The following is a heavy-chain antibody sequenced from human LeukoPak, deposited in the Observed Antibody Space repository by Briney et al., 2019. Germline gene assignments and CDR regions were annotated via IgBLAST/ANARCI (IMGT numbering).Heavy chain of an antibody. D-gene: IGHD2-2*01. CDR3: ARVDVVVPAAFDY. V-gene: IGHV3-7*01. J-gene: IGHJ4*02. CDR1: GFTFSSYW. Sequence: GGSLRLSCAASGFTFSSYWMSWVRQAPGKGLEWVANIKQDGSEKYYVDSVKGQFTISRDNAKNSLYLQMNSLRAEDTAVYYCARVDVVVPAAFDYWGQGTLVTVSS. CDR2: IKQDGSEK.